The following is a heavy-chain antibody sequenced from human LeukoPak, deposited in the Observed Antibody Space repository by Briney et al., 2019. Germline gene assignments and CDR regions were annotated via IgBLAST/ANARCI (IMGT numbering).Heavy chain of an antibody. CDR3: GASRQYVGAFDI. CDR1: GFTFSSYE. CDR2: ISSSSTII. J-gene: IGHJ3*02. Sequence: GGSLRLSCAASGFTFSSYELYWVRQATGKGLEWMSYISSSSTIIKYADSVRGRFTISRDDARESLYLQMSSLRADDTAIYYCGASRQYVGAFDIWGQGTLVTVSS. V-gene: IGHV3-48*03. D-gene: IGHD3-16*01.